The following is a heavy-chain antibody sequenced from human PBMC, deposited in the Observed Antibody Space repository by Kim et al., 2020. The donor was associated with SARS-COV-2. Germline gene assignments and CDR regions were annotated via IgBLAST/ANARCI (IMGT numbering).Heavy chain of an antibody. D-gene: IGHD5-12*01. CDR3: ARDTSGYTEFDY. V-gene: IGHV4-4*06. Sequence: NHNPSLKSRVTMSVDTSRNEFSLNLRCVTDADTAVYFCARDTSGYTEFDYWGQGTLVTVSS. J-gene: IGHJ4*02.